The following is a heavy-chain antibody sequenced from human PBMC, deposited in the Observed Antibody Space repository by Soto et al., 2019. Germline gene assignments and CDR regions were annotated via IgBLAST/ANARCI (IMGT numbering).Heavy chain of an antibody. Sequence: VGSLRLSCAASGFTFSNYAMSWVRQAPGKGLEWVSAISGSSGSTHYADSVKGRFTISRDNSKSTLHLQMNSLSAEDTAVYYCAKDFSSGSYSYYYYGMDVWGQGTTVTVS. CDR1: GFTFSNYA. CDR2: ISGSSGST. CDR3: AKDFSSGSYSYYYYGMDV. J-gene: IGHJ6*02. V-gene: IGHV3-23*01. D-gene: IGHD1-26*01.